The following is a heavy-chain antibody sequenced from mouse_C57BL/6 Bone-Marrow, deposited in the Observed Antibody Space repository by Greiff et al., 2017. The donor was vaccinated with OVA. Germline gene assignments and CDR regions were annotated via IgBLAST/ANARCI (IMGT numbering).Heavy chain of an antibody. CDR1: GYTFTDYY. V-gene: IGHV1-26*01. J-gene: IGHJ3*01. D-gene: IGHD3-1*01. CDR3: ARKGGLPWFAY. Sequence: EVQLQQSGPELVKPGASVKISCKASGYTFTDYYMNWVKQSHGKSLEWIGDINPNNGGTSYNQKFKGKATLTVDKSSSTAYMELRSLTSEDSAVYYCARKGGLPWFAYWGQGTLVTVSA. CDR2: INPNNGGT.